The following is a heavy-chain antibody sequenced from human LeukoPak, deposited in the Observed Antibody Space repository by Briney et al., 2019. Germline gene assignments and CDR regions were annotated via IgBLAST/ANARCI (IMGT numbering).Heavy chain of an antibody. Sequence: SETLSLTCAVYGGSFSGYYWSWIRQTPGKGLEWLGEINHIGSTNYNPSLRTRVTISLDASNNQLSLKLTSVAASATALYYCAGGEGSGGYYPFFDCRLQATMVTVCS. CDR3: AGGEGSGGYYPFFDC. J-gene: IGHJ4*02. CDR2: INHIGST. V-gene: IGHV4-34*01. CDR1: GGSFSGYY. D-gene: IGHD3-10*01.